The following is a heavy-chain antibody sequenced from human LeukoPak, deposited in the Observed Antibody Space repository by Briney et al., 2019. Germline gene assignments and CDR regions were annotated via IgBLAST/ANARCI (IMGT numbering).Heavy chain of an antibody. V-gene: IGHV3-30*18. CDR1: GFTFSSYG. Sequence: GGSLRLSCAASGFTFSSYGMHWVRQAPGKGLEWVAVISYDGGNKYYADSVKDRFTISRDNSKNTLYLQMNSLRAEDTAVYYCAKDYVVATSTHIVWGQGTLVTVSS. J-gene: IGHJ4*02. CDR3: AKDYVVATSTHIV. CDR2: ISYDGGNK. D-gene: IGHD5-12*01.